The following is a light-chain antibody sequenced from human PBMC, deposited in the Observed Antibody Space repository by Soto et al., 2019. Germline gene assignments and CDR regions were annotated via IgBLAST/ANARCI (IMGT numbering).Light chain of an antibody. Sequence: QSVLTQPPSSSGSPGQTVTISCSGTSSNIGGHAVNWYQQVPGTAPKILIYRNDQRPSGVTDRFSGSKSGTSASRAISELLSEDEADYYCDSWDDSLNGRGVFGGGTKLTVL. CDR1: SSNIGGHA. V-gene: IGLV1-44*01. CDR2: RND. J-gene: IGLJ3*02. CDR3: DSWDDSLNGRGV.